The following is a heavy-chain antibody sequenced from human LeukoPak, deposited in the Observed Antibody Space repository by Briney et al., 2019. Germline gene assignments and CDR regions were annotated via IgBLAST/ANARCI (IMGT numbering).Heavy chain of an antibody. CDR2: INPSGGST. CDR1: GGTFSSYA. Sequence: ASVKVSCKASGGTFSSYAISWVRQAPGQGLEWMAIINPSGGSTSHAQKFQGRVTMTRDTSASTVYMELSSLRSEGTAVYYCASVYKYGMDVWGQGTTVTVSS. V-gene: IGHV1-46*01. CDR3: ASVYKYGMDV. J-gene: IGHJ6*02.